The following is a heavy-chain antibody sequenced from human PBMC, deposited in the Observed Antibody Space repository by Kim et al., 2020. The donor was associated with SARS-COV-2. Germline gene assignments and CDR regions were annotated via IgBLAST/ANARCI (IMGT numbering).Heavy chain of an antibody. J-gene: IGHJ4*02. CDR1: GYTFTSYD. V-gene: IGHV1-8*01. D-gene: IGHD3-3*01. CDR2: INPNSGKA. CDR3: ATKRYDFWSGYLYS. Sequence: ASVKVSCKASGYTFTSYDINWVRQATGQGLEWMGWINPNSGKADYAQKFQGRVTMTRNTSISTAYMELSSLRSEDTAVYYCATKRYDFWSGYLYSWGQGTMVTVSS.